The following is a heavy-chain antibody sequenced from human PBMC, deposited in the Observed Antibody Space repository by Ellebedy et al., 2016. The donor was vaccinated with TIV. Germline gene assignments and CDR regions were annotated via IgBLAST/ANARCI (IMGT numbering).Heavy chain of an antibody. CDR3: AKDMKRYCSGGSCEPGACNV. J-gene: IGHJ6*02. CDR2: ISWNSGSI. V-gene: IGHV3-9*01. CDR1: GFTFDDYA. Sequence: GGSLRLXXAASGFTFDDYAMHWVRQAPGKGLEWVSGISWNSGSIGYADSVKGRFTISRDNAKNSLYLQMNSLRAEDTALYYCAKDMKRYCSGGSCEPGACNVWGQGTTVTVSS. D-gene: IGHD2-15*01.